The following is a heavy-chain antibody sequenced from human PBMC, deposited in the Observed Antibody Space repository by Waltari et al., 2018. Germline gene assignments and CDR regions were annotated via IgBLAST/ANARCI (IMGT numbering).Heavy chain of an antibody. Sequence: QVQLQQWGAGLLKPSETLSLTCAVYGESFSGFCWCRIRQPPGKGLEWIGEIIHSGRTNYNPSLKSRVTISVDTSKNQLSLKLSSVNAADTAVYYCARAPFGGYDYIGGTYRYLYYYMDVWGKGTTVTVSS. J-gene: IGHJ6*03. CDR3: ARAPFGGYDYIGGTYRYLYYYMDV. V-gene: IGHV4-34*12. CDR1: GESFSGFC. CDR2: IIHSGRT. D-gene: IGHD3-16*02.